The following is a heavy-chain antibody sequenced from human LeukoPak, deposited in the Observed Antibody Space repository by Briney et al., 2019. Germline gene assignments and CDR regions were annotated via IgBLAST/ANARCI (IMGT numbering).Heavy chain of an antibody. CDR2: IKRDGSEE. CDR1: KFTFITYR. Sequence: PGGSLRLSCVASKFTFITYRMSRVRQPPATGLECLENIKRDGSEEYYVDSVKGRFTISRDNAKNSLYLQMNSLSAEDTAVYYCATEGGHRQYYFDYWGQGTLVTVSS. J-gene: IGHJ4*02. D-gene: IGHD2-15*01. V-gene: IGHV3-7*01. CDR3: ATEGGHRQYYFDY.